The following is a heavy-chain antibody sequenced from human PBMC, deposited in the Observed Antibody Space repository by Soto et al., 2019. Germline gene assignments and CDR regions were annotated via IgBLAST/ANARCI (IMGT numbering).Heavy chain of an antibody. CDR3: AKENPAIFSVYYDILTGHGYFDY. D-gene: IGHD3-9*01. Sequence: QVQLVQSGAEVKKPGASVKVSCKASGYTFTSYGISWVRQAPGQGLEWMGWISAYNGNTNYAQKLQGRVTMTTDTSTSTAYMELRSLRSDDTAVYYCAKENPAIFSVYYDILTGHGYFDYWGQGTLVTVSS. J-gene: IGHJ4*02. CDR2: ISAYNGNT. CDR1: GYTFTSYG. V-gene: IGHV1-18*01.